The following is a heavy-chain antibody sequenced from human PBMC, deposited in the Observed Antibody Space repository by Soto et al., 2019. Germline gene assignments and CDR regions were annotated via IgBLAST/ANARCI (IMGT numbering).Heavy chain of an antibody. CDR2: INPASGST. D-gene: IGHD6-13*01. V-gene: IGHV1-46*03. CDR3: AIDLAAGDH. Sequence: QVQLVPSGAAVKKPGASVKLSCRTSGYTFTHYYIHWVRQAPGQGLEWLGSINPASGSTNYAQDLQGSGTLTMDTSTTTGYRDLSGRRAEDTAIFYFAIDLAAGDHWGQGTLVTVTS. J-gene: IGHJ4*02. CDR1: GYTFTHYY.